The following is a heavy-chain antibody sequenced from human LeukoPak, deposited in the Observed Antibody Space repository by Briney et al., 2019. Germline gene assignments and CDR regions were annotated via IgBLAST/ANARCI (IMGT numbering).Heavy chain of an antibody. CDR3: AVAYYYDSSGYYIFSDAFDI. CDR1: GYSFTSYG. Sequence: ASVKVSCKTSGYSFTSYGISWVRQAPGQGLEWMGWISAYNGNTNYAQKFQGRVTMTRNTSISTAYMEQSSLRSEDTAVYYCAVAYYYDSSGYYIFSDAFDIWGQGTMVTVSS. D-gene: IGHD3-22*01. J-gene: IGHJ3*02. V-gene: IGHV1-18*01. CDR2: ISAYNGNT.